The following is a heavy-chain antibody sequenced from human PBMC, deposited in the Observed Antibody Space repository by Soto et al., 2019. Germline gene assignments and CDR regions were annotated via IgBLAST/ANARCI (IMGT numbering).Heavy chain of an antibody. J-gene: IGHJ4*02. CDR3: ASWDIVATIFDY. CDR1: GGSISSYY. D-gene: IGHD5-12*01. V-gene: IGHV4-59*01. Sequence: SETLSLTCTVSGGSISSYYWSWIRQPPGKGLEWIGYIYYSGSTNYNPSLKSRVTISVDTSKNQFSLKLSSVTAADTAVYYCASWDIVATIFDYWGQGTLVTVSS. CDR2: IYYSGST.